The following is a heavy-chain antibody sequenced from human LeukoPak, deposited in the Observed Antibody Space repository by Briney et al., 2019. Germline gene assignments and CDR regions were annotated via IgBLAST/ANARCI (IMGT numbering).Heavy chain of an antibody. V-gene: IGHV3-7*01. CDR2: IKEDGSEK. CDR3: ARDWLAGNPYHAFNL. CDR1: GFTFSRYW. Sequence: GGSLRLSCAASGFTFSRYWMSWVRQAPGKGLECVANIKEDGSEKYYVDSVKGRFTISRDNAKNSLYLQMNSLRAEDTAVYYCARDWLAGNPYHAFNLWGKGTMVTVSS. J-gene: IGHJ3*01. D-gene: IGHD3-22*01.